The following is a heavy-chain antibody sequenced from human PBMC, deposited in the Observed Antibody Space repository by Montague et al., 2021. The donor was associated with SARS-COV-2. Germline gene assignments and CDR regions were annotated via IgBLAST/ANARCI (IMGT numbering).Heavy chain of an antibody. CDR3: TSGTEGNYNVMDV. J-gene: IGHJ6*02. V-gene: IGHV6-1*01. CDR1: GDSVSSNSAT. CDR2: TYYRSKWYN. Sequence: CAISGDSVSSNSATWNWVRRSPSRGLEWLGRTYYRSKWYNDYAVSVRGRVTINPDTSKNQFSLQLNSVTPEDTAIYYCTSGTEGNYNVMDVWGQGTTVTVSS. D-gene: IGHD1/OR15-1a*01.